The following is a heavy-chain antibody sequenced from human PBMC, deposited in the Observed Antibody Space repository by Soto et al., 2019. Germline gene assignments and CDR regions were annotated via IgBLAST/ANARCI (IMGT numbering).Heavy chain of an antibody. J-gene: IGHJ4*02. CDR2: INSDGSFT. Sequence: EVQLVESGGGLVQPGGSLRLSCAASGFTISDYWMHWVRQVPGKGLVWVSRINSDGSFTTYADSVRGRFTISRDNAKSTLSLQMNSLTVEDAAVYYCTREQGYCAVTNCYRGDDYWGQGTLVTVSS. CDR1: GFTISDYW. V-gene: IGHV3-74*01. D-gene: IGHD2-2*01. CDR3: TREQGYCAVTNCYRGDDY.